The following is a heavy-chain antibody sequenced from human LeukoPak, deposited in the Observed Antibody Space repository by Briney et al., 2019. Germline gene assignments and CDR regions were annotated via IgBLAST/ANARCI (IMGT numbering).Heavy chain of an antibody. CDR3: ARDGYNWNYLGY. CDR2: ISGSGDST. V-gene: IGHV3-23*01. D-gene: IGHD1-20*01. Sequence: GGSLRLSCAASGFTFSNYAMRWVRQAPGKGLEWVSGISGSGDSTYYADSVKGRFTISRDNSKNSLYLQMNSLRAEDTALYYCARDGYNWNYLGYWGQGTLVTVSA. J-gene: IGHJ4*02. CDR1: GFTFSNYA.